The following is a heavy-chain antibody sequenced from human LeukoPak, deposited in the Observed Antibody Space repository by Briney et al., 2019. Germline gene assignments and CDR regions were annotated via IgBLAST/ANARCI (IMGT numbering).Heavy chain of an antibody. D-gene: IGHD6-13*01. Sequence: GGSLRLPCAASGFIFSNYAMSWVRQAPGKGLEWVSAISGRGDNTYYADSVKGRFTISRDNSKNTLYLQMNSLRAEDTAVYYCAKMAAAAGVWQFDYWGQGTLVTVSS. J-gene: IGHJ4*02. CDR3: AKMAAAAGVWQFDY. CDR2: ISGRGDNT. CDR1: GFIFSNYA. V-gene: IGHV3-23*01.